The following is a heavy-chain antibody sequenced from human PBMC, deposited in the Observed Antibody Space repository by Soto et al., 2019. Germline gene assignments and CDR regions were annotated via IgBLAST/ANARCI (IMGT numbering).Heavy chain of an antibody. D-gene: IGHD5-12*01. Sequence: SETLSLTCSVSGDSIVGSYWSWIRQSPGKGLEWIGFIYYSGSTEYNPSLKSRVTMSVDTSKNQFSLKLGSVTAADTAVYFCAKYRRTDAEGYTFDYWGQGALVTVSS. CDR1: GDSIVGSY. J-gene: IGHJ4*02. V-gene: IGHV4-59*12. CDR2: IYYSGST. CDR3: AKYRRTDAEGYTFDY.